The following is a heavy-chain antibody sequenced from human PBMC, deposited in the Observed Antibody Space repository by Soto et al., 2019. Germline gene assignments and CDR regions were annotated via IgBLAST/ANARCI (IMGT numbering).Heavy chain of an antibody. V-gene: IGHV4-34*01. J-gene: IGHJ4*02. CDR2: INHSGST. Sequence: TXSLXXXVXGXSFSGYYWXWIRQXXXMGQERIGEINHSGSTNYNPSLKSRVTISVDTPKNQFSLKLSSVTAADTAVYYCARGDSYYDFWSANFDYWGQGTLVTVSS. CDR3: ARGDSYYDFWSANFDY. CDR1: GXSFSGYY. D-gene: IGHD3-3*01.